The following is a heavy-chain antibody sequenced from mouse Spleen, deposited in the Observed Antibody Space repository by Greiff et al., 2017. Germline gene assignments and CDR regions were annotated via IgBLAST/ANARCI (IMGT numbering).Heavy chain of an antibody. CDR1: GFTFSSYG. CDR2: ISGGGSYT. D-gene: IGHD2-2*01. CDR3: ARHGGYDVWGYFDY. J-gene: IGHJ2*01. V-gene: IGHV5-9-2*01. Sequence: EVQLVESGGGLVKPGGSLKLSCAASGFTFSSYGMSWVRQTPEKRLEWVATISGGGSYTYYPDSVKGRFTISRDNAKNNLYLQMSSLRSEDTALYYCARHGGYDVWGYFDYWGQGTTLTVSS.